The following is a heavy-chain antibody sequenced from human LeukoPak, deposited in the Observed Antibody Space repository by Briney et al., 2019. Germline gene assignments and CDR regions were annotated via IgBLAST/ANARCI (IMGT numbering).Heavy chain of an antibody. V-gene: IGHV1-69*01. CDR3: ARVPSKYDILTGMGGWFDP. CDR2: IIPIFNTA. CDR1: GFTFSSYA. D-gene: IGHD3-9*01. J-gene: IGHJ5*02. Sequence: GGSLRLSCAASGFTFSSYAMHWVRQAPGQGLEWMGGIIPIFNTANYAQEFQGRVTITADESTSTAYMELSSLRSDDTAVYYCARVPSKYDILTGMGGWFDPWGQGTLVTVSS.